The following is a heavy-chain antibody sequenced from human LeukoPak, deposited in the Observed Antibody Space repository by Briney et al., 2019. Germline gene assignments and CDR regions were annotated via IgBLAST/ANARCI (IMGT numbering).Heavy chain of an antibody. CDR2: INSGGSST. D-gene: IGHD1-26*01. V-gene: IGHV3-74*01. J-gene: IGHJ6*02. Sequence: GGSLRLSCAASGFTFSSYWMHWVRQAPGKGLVWVSRINSGGSSTSYADSVKGRFTISRDNAKNTLYLQMNSLRAEDTAVYYCARGGELLYYYYGMDVWGQGTTVTVSS. CDR3: ARGGELLYYYYGMDV. CDR1: GFTFSSYW.